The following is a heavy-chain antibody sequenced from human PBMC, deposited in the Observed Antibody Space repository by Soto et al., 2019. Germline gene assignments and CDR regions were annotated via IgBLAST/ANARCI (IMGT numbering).Heavy chain of an antibody. D-gene: IGHD4-17*01. CDR2: ISYDGSNK. J-gene: IGHJ6*02. Sequence: QVQLVESGGGVVQPGRSLRLSCAASGFTFSSYAMHWVRQAPGKGLEWVAVISYDGSNKYYADSVKGRFTISRHNSKNMXYLQMNSLRAEDTAVYYCAREHGDYKHYYYYGMDVWGQGTTVTVSS. CDR1: GFTFSSYA. V-gene: IGHV3-30-3*01. CDR3: AREHGDYKHYYYYGMDV.